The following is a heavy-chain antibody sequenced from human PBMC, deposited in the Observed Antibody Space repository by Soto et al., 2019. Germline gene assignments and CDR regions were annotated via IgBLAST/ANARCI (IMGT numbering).Heavy chain of an antibody. D-gene: IGHD5-12*01. CDR2: IYSDNRT. V-gene: IGHV3-53*01. Sequence: GGSLRLSCAAPGFTVSSNYMSWVRQASGKGLECVSSIYSDNRTKYADSVKGRFTISRDNSKNTLYLQMNSLRAEDTAVYYCAIIYSGYDPYWGQGTLVTVSS. CDR3: AIIYSGYDPY. J-gene: IGHJ4*02. CDR1: GFTVSSNY.